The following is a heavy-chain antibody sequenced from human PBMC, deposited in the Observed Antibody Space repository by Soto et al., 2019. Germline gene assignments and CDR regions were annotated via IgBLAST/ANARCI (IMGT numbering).Heavy chain of an antibody. Sequence: QVQLVQSGPEVGKPGASVKVSCKASGYTFTGYDLHWVRQAPGHGLEWMGYINPDSGRTRYAQKFQGTVTMTRDTSITTAYLELSSLKYDDSAIFYCALSFSQTNIDVWGQWTTVIVSS. CDR2: INPDSGRT. J-gene: IGHJ6*01. V-gene: IGHV1-2*02. CDR3: ALSFSQTNIDV. CDR1: GYTFTGYD.